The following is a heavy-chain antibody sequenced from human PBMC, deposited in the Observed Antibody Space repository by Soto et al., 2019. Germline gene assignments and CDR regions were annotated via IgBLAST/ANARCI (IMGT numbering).Heavy chain of an antibody. CDR2: IYWDDDK. J-gene: IGHJ4*02. CDR3: AHRPARGYDFDY. Sequence: QITLKESGLTLVKPTQTLTLICSFSGFSLSTVGVGVGWIRQPPGKALEWLALIYWDDDKRYSPSLRSRLTIFTXXSKNQVVLTLTNMDPVDTATYYCAHRPARGYDFDYWGQGTLVTVSS. D-gene: IGHD5-12*01. CDR1: GFSLSTVGVG. V-gene: IGHV2-5*02.